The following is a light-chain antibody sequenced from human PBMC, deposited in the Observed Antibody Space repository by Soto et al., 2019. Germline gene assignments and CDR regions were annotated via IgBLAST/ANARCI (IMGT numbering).Light chain of an antibody. CDR1: SSDVGSYNL. CDR3: CSYAGSSTHYV. J-gene: IGLJ1*01. V-gene: IGLV2-23*02. Sequence: SALTQPASVSGSPGQSITISCTGTSSDVGSYNLVSWYQHHPGKAPKLMISEVSKRPSGVSNRFSGSKSGNTASLTISGLQAEDEADYYCCSYAGSSTHYVFGTGTKVTVL. CDR2: EVS.